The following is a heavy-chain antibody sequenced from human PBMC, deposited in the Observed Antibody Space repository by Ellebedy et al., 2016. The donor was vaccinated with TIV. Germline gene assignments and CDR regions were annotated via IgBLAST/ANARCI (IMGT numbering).Heavy chain of an antibody. Sequence: GGSLRLSXAAPGFTFSSYAMNWVRQAPGKGLEWVSAISGSGGSTYYADSVKGRFTISRDNSKNTLYLQMNSLGAEDTAVYYCGRATDRYYYYGMDVWGQGTTVTVSS. CDR1: GFTFSSYA. V-gene: IGHV3-23*01. J-gene: IGHJ6*02. CDR2: ISGSGGST. CDR3: GRATDRYYYYGMDV. D-gene: IGHD1-26*01.